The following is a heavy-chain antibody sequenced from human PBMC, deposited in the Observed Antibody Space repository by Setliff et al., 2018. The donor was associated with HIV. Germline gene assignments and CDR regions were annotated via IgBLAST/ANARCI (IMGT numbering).Heavy chain of an antibody. CDR2: INTGNGDT. J-gene: IGHJ4*02. V-gene: IGHV1-3*04. CDR1: GYTFKNYG. D-gene: IGHD2-21*02. Sequence: GASVKVSCKASGYTFKNYGIHWVRLAPGQRPEWVGWINTGNGDTQYSQKLQGRVTVTRDTSASTVYMELRRLTSEDMAVYFCARNGCSGDSYFCDLDSWGQGTPVTVSS. CDR3: ARNGCSGDSYFCDLDS.